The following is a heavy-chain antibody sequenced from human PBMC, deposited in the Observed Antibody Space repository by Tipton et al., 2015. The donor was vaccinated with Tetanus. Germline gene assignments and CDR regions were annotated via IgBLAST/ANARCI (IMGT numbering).Heavy chain of an antibody. CDR1: RFTVSSNY. D-gene: IGHD3-3*01. CDR3: ARVDDFWSGYPDYYGMDV. Sequence: SLRLSCAASRFTVSSNYMSLVRQAPGKGLEWVSVIYSGGSTYYADSVKGRFTISRDNSKNTLYLQMNSLRAEDTAVYYCARVDDFWSGYPDYYGMDVWGQGTTVTVSS. J-gene: IGHJ6*02. CDR2: IYSGGST. V-gene: IGHV3-53*01.